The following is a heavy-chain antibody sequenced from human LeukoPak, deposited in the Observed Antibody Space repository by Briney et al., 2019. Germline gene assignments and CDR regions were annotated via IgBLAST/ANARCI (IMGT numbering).Heavy chain of an antibody. V-gene: IGHV4-30-4*07. D-gene: IGHD2-15*01. J-gene: IGHJ3*02. Sequence: SETLSLTCAVSGGSISSGGYSWSWIRQPPWKGLEWIGYIFYSGSTYYNPSLKSRVTISVDTSKNHFSLKLNSVTAADTAVYYCARDLEYCSGGTCYWGGFEIWGQGTMVTVSS. CDR1: GGSISSGGYS. CDR3: ARDLEYCSGGTCYWGGFEI. CDR2: IFYSGST.